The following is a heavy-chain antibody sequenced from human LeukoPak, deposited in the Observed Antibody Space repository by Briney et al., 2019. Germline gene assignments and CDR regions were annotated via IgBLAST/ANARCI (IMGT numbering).Heavy chain of an antibody. CDR1: GFTVSSNY. D-gene: IGHD3-22*01. CDR3: ARGYYDSSGYYSY. J-gene: IGHJ4*02. Sequence: GGSLRLSCAASGFTVSSNYMSWVRQAPGKGLEWVSVIYSGGSTYYADSVKGRFTSSRDNSKNTLYLQMNSLRAEDTAVYYCARGYYDSSGYYSYCGQGPLVTVSS. CDR2: IYSGGST. V-gene: IGHV3-53*01.